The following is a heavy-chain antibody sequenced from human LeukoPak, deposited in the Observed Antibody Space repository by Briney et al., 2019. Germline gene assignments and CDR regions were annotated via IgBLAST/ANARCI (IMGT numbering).Heavy chain of an antibody. CDR3: ARSKNGKCDY. CDR2: MYYGGNT. CDR1: GDSISSSGYY. Sequence: SETLSLTCSVSGDSISSSGYYWGWIRQPPGKRLEWIGSMYYGGNTYYNASLKSRVTISVDTSKNLSSLKLNSVTAADTGVYYCARSKNGKCDYWGQGTLVTVSS. D-gene: IGHD1-26*01. J-gene: IGHJ4*02. V-gene: IGHV4-39*07.